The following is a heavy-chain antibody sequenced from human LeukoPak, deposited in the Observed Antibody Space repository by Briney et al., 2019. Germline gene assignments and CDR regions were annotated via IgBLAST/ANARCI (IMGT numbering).Heavy chain of an antibody. CDR1: GGTFSSYA. V-gene: IGHV1-69*01. CDR3: ASRIVGATTFDY. D-gene: IGHD1-26*01. J-gene: IGHJ4*02. Sequence: GSSVTVSCKASGGTFSSYAISWVRQAPGQGLEWMGGIIPIFGTANYAQKFQGRVTITADESTSTAYMELSSLRSEDTAVYYCASRIVGATTFDYWGQGTLVTVSS. CDR2: IIPIFGTA.